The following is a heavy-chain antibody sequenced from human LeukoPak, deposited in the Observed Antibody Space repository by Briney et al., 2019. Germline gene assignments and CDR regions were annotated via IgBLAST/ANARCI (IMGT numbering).Heavy chain of an antibody. CDR2: IYYSGST. Sequence: SQTLSLTCTVSGGSISSGDYYWSWIRQPPGKGLEWIGYIYYSGSTYYNPSLKSRVTISVDTSKNQFSLKLSSVTAVDTAVYYCARDPKYYYGSGSSPHWVWGQGTTVTVSS. J-gene: IGHJ6*02. V-gene: IGHV4-30-4*01. CDR3: ARDPKYYYGSGSSPHWV. CDR1: GGSISSGDYY. D-gene: IGHD3-10*01.